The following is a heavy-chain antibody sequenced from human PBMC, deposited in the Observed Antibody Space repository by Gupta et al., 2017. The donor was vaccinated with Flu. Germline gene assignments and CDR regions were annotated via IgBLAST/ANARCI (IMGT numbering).Heavy chain of an antibody. CDR3: ARTPISYCSGAGCNSNYIAH. D-gene: IGHD2-15*01. J-gene: IGHJ1*01. CDR2: IWYDGSDQ. V-gene: IGHV3-33*01. Sequence: QVQLVESGGGVVQPGGSLRLSCAASGFNFRSYGMHWVRQAPGMGPEWVAHIWYDGSDQYYSESVLGRFTISRDNSWDTLYLQMNSLRAEDTALYYCARTPISYCSGAGCNSNYIAHWGQGTLVTVSS. CDR1: GFNFRSYG.